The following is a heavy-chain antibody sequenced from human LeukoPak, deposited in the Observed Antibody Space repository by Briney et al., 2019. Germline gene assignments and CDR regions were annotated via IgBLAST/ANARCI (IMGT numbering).Heavy chain of an antibody. Sequence: ASVKVSCKASGCTFTGYYMHWVRQAPGQGLEWMGCINPNSGGTNYAQKFQGRVTMTRDTSITTAYMEMSRLRSDDTALYYCARSPHILTGENFDYWGQGTLVTVSS. D-gene: IGHD3-9*01. CDR1: GCTFTGYY. CDR3: ARSPHILTGENFDY. J-gene: IGHJ4*02. V-gene: IGHV1-2*02. CDR2: INPNSGGT.